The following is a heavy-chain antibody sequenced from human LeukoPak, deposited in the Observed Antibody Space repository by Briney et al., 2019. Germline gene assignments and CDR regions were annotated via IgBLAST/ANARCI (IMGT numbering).Heavy chain of an antibody. CDR2: IYYSGST. J-gene: IGHJ4*01. V-gene: IGHV4-59*01. D-gene: IGHD3-10*01. Sequence: IGYIYYSGSTKYNPSLKSRVTISVDTSKNQFSLKLSSVTAADTAVYYCARDPSGSGSYFDHWGQGTLVTVSS. CDR3: ARDPSGSGSYFDH.